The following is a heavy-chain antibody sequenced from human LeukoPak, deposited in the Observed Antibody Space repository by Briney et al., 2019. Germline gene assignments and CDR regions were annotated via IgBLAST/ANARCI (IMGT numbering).Heavy chain of an antibody. V-gene: IGHV3-7*01. Sequence: GGSLRLSCAASGFRFTIHWMSWVRQAPGKGLEWVANIKEDGSEKYYVDSVKGRFTISRDNAKNSLFLQMKSLRVEDTAVYYCARDRPHYGNTHLFDPWGQGTLVTVSS. J-gene: IGHJ5*02. D-gene: IGHD3-10*01. CDR3: ARDRPHYGNTHLFDP. CDR1: GFRFTIHW. CDR2: IKEDGSEK.